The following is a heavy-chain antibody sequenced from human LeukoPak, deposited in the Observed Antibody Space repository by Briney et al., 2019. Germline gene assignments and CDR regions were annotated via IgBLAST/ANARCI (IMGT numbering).Heavy chain of an antibody. Sequence: SETLSLTCTVCGGSISSSSYYWGWIHQPPGKGLEWIGSIYYSGSTYYNPSLKSRVTISVDTSKNQFSLKLSSVTAADTAVYYCAIYYYGSGSPFDYWGQGTLVTVSS. CDR1: GGSISSSSYY. CDR2: IYYSGST. J-gene: IGHJ4*02. CDR3: AIYYYGSGSPFDY. V-gene: IGHV4-39*01. D-gene: IGHD3-10*01.